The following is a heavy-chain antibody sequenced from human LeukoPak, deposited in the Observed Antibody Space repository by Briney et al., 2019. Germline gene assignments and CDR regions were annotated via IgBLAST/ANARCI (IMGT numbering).Heavy chain of an antibody. V-gene: IGHV4-61*08. CDR1: GGSISSGGYD. CDR3: ARGGPYYDILTGYYYRSPLDY. J-gene: IGHJ4*02. CDR2: ISYNGST. D-gene: IGHD3-9*01. Sequence: SQTLSLTCTVSGGSISSGGYDWSWIRQPPGKGLECIGYISYNGSTNYNPSLKNRVTISVDTSKNQFSLNLSSVTAADTAVYYCARGGPYYDILTGYYYRSPLDYWGQGTLVTVSS.